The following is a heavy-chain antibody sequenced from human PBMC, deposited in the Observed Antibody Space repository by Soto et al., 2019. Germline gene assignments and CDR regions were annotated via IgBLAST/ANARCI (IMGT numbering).Heavy chain of an antibody. D-gene: IGHD3-10*01. CDR3: AILGLVGFGEPGNWFDP. V-gene: IGHV1-69*02. CDR2: IIPILGIA. J-gene: IGHJ5*02. CDR1: GGTFSSYT. Sequence: ASVKVSCKASGGTFSSYTISWVRQAPGQGLEWMGRIIPILGIANYAQKFQGRVTITADKSTSTAYMELSSLRSEDTAVYYCAILGLVGFGEPGNWFDPWGQGTLVTVSS.